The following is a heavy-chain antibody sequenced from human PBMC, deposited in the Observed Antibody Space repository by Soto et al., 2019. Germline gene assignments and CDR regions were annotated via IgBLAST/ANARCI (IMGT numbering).Heavy chain of an antibody. D-gene: IGHD1-26*01. CDR2: IFYSGTT. V-gene: IGHV4-39*01. CDR1: GGSITSSDYY. Sequence: PSETLSLTCTVSGGSITSSDYYWGWIRQPPGKGLEWIGNIFYSGTTYYNPSLKSRVAISVDTSKNQFSLKLRSVTAADTAVYYGARHIVLTKYFYSWARGTLLTLSS. J-gene: IGHJ4*02. CDR3: ARHIVLTKYFYS.